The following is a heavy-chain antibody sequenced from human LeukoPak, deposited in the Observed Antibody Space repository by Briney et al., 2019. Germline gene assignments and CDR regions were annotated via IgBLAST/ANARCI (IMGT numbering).Heavy chain of an antibody. D-gene: IGHD3-22*01. J-gene: IGHJ4*02. V-gene: IGHV1-2*02. CDR2: INPDNGDT. CDR3: ARAMGGDNSGYRPFDY. CDR1: GYIFTGYY. Sequence: AAVKVSCKASGYIFTGYYMHWVRQAPGQGLEWMGWINPDNGDTSYAQMLQARVTMTRDTSISTAYMELSSLRSDDTAVYYCARAMGGDNSGYRPFDYRGQGTLVTVSS.